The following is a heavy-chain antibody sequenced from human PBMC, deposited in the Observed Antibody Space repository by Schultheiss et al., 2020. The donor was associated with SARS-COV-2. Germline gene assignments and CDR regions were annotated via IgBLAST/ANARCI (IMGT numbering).Heavy chain of an antibody. CDR3: ARDGWTPTYYYYGMDV. J-gene: IGHJ6*02. D-gene: IGHD2-2*03. Sequence: SETLSLTCTVSGGSISSGGYYWSWIRQHPGKGLEWIGYIYYSGSTYYNPSLKSRVTISVDTSKNQFSLKLSSVTAADTAVYYCARDGWTPTYYYYGMDVWGQGTTVTVSS. CDR2: IYYSGST. CDR1: GGSISSGGYY. V-gene: IGHV4-31*03.